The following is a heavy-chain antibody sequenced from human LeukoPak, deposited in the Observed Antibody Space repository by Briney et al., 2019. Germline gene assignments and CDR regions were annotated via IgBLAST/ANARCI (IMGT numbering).Heavy chain of an antibody. V-gene: IGHV4-59*08. CDR1: GGSTSSYY. D-gene: IGHD3/OR15-3a*01. CDR2: IYYSGST. J-gene: IGHJ4*02. CDR3: ARRRGLDYDN. Sequence: SETLSLTCTVSGGSTSSYYWNWIRQPPGKGLEWIGYIYYSGSTNYNPSLKSRVTISVDTSKNQFSLKLSSVTAADTAVYFCARRRGLDYDNWGQGTLVTVSS.